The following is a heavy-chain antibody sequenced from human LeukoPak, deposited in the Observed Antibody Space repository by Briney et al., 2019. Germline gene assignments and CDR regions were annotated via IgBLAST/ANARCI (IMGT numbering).Heavy chain of an antibody. CDR2: IWYDGSNK. D-gene: IGHD6-6*01. V-gene: IGHV3-30*02. CDR1: GFTFSSYG. Sequence: AGGSLRLSCAASGFTFSSYGMHWVRQAPGKGLEWVAVIWYDGSNKYYADSVKGRFTISRDNSKNTLYLQMNSLRAEDTAVYYCAKDRHSSSSGSWFDPWGQGTLVTVSS. CDR3: AKDRHSSSSGSWFDP. J-gene: IGHJ5*02.